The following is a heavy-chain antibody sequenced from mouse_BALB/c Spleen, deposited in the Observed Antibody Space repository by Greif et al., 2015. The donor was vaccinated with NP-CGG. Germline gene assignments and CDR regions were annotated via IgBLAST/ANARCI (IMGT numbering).Heavy chain of an antibody. Sequence: QVQLQQSGAEPMKPGASVKISCKASGYTFSSYWIEWVKQRPGHGLEWIGEILPGSGSTNYNEKFKGKATFTADTSSNTAYMQLSSLTSEDSAVYYCARRGYYLDYWGQGTTLTVSS. CDR1: GYTFSSYW. D-gene: IGHD1-1*02. CDR2: ILPGSGST. J-gene: IGHJ2*01. V-gene: IGHV1-9*01. CDR3: ARRGYYLDY.